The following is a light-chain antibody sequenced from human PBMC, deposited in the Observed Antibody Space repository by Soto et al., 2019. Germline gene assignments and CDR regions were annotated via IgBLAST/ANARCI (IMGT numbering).Light chain of an antibody. CDR3: QQLNSYPFT. CDR2: AAS. V-gene: IGKV1-9*01. Sequence: IQLTQSPSFLSASVGDRVTITCRASQGISSYLAWYQQKPGKAPKLLIYAASTLQSGVPSRFSGSGSGTEFTLTISSLQPEDFATYYCQQLNSYPFTFGGGTKV. CDR1: QGISSY. J-gene: IGKJ4*01.